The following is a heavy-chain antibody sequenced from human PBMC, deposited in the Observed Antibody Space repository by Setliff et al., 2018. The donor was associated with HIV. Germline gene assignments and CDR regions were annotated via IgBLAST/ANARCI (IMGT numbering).Heavy chain of an antibody. J-gene: IGHJ5*02. CDR2: IYDGGTT. V-gene: IGHV4-38-2*01. Sequence: PSETLSLTCAVSGYSISSGYYWGWIRQPPGKGLEWIGSIYDGGTTYYNPSLKSRVTIPVDTSKNQFSLILTSVTAADTAVYYCARHVRARWFDPWGQGTRVTVSS. CDR1: GYSISSGYY. D-gene: IGHD3-10*02. CDR3: ARHVRARWFDP.